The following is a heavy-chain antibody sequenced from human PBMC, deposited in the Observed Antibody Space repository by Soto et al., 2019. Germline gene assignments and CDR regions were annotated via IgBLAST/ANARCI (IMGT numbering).Heavy chain of an antibody. J-gene: IGHJ5*02. CDR3: ARGPDIVVVVAAPRFDP. CDR2: INHSGST. CDR1: GGSFSGYY. V-gene: IGHV4-34*01. D-gene: IGHD2-15*01. Sequence: SETLSLTCAVYGGSFSGYYWSWIRQPPGKGLEWIGEINHSGSTNYNPSLKSRVTISVDTSKNQFSLKLSSVTAADTAVYYCARGPDIVVVVAAPRFDPWGQGNLVTVSS.